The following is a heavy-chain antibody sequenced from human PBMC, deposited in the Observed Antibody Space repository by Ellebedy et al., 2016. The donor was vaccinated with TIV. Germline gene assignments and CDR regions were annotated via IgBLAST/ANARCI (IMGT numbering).Heavy chain of an antibody. D-gene: IGHD3-3*01. CDR2: INHSGST. CDR1: GGSISSSNW. Sequence: SETLSLTXAVSGGSISSSNWWSWVRQPPGKGLEWIGEINHSGSTNYNPSLKSRVTISVDTSKNQFSLKLSSVTAADTAVYYCARGCRLFGVAMNFYGMDVWGQGTTVTVSS. J-gene: IGHJ6*02. V-gene: IGHV4-4*02. CDR3: ARGCRLFGVAMNFYGMDV.